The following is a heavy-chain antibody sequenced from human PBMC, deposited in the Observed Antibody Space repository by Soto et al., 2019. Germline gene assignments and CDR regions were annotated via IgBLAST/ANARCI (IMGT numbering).Heavy chain of an antibody. V-gene: IGHV3-48*01. D-gene: IGHD3-22*01. CDR2: IGLGSSTK. J-gene: IGHJ3*01. CDR1: GFTFRNYG. Sequence: GGSLRLSCAASGFTFRNYGMNWVRQAPGKGLEWVSYIGLGSSTKYYADSVEGRFTISRDNAKNSLYLQMNSLRAEDKAVYYCARDQLYYNDISGRPLNAFDVWGQGTMVTVSS. CDR3: ARDQLYYNDISGRPLNAFDV.